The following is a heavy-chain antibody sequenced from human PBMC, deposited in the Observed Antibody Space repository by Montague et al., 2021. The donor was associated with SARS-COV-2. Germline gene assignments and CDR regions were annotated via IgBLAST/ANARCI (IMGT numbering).Heavy chain of an antibody. CDR3: ARSYVLRFLEWLPYFDY. Sequence: SLRLSCAASGFTFSSYGMNWVRQAPGKGLEWVSYISSSGSTIYYADSVKGRFTISRDNAKNSLYLQMSSLRAEDTAVYYCARSYVLRFLEWLPYFDYWGQGTRVTVSS. CDR1: GFTFSSYG. J-gene: IGHJ4*02. CDR2: ISSSGSTI. V-gene: IGHV3-48*03. D-gene: IGHD3-3*01.